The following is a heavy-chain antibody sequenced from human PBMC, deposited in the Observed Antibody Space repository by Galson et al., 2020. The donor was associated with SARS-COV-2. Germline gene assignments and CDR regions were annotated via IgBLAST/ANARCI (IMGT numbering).Heavy chain of an antibody. CDR2: ISSSSSTI. Sequence: GGSLRLSCAASGFTFSSYSMNWVRQAPGKGLEWVSYISSSSSTIYYADSVKGRFTISRDNAKNSLYLQMNSLRAEDTAVYYCARGGRGATDYWGQGTLVTVSS. CDR3: ARGGRGATDY. V-gene: IGHV3-48*01. CDR1: GFTFSSYS. J-gene: IGHJ4*02. D-gene: IGHD1-26*01.